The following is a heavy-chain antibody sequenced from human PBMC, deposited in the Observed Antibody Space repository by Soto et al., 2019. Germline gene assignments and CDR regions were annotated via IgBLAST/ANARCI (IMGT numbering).Heavy chain of an antibody. CDR3: ARHCFKSYYGSGSYRPYNWFDP. Sequence: PSETLSLTCTVSGVSISSSSYYWGWIRQTPGNGREWIVSTYYSGTTYYNPSLKSRVTISVDTSKNQSSLKLSSVTAADTAVYYCARHCFKSYYGSGSYRPYNWFDPWGQGTLVTVSS. D-gene: IGHD3-10*01. J-gene: IGHJ5*02. V-gene: IGHV4-39*01. CDR2: TYYSGTT. CDR1: GVSISSSSYY.